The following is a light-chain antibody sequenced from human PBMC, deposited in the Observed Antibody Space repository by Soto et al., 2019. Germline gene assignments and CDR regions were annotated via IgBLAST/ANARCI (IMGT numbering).Light chain of an antibody. Sequence: QSVLTQPPSVSAAPGQKVTISCSGSSSNIGGNSVSWYQQLPGTAPKLLIYDDNKRPSGIPDRFSGSKSGTSATLGITGLQTGDEADYYCGTWDSSLSAYVFGTGTKSPS. J-gene: IGLJ1*01. CDR1: SSNIGGNS. V-gene: IGLV1-51*01. CDR3: GTWDSSLSAYV. CDR2: DDN.